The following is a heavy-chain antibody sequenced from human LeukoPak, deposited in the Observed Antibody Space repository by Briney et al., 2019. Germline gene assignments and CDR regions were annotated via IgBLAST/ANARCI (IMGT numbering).Heavy chain of an antibody. CDR1: GFTFSSYS. CDR3: ARKNDYDSSGYHNWFDL. CDR2: ISSGSTTI. Sequence: GGSLRLSCAASGFTFSSYSMNWVRQAPGKGLEWLSYISSGSTTIYYADSVKGRFTISRDNARNSLYLHMNSLRDEDTAVYYCARKNDYDSSGYHNWFDLWGQGTLVTVSS. D-gene: IGHD3-22*01. J-gene: IGHJ5*02. V-gene: IGHV3-48*02.